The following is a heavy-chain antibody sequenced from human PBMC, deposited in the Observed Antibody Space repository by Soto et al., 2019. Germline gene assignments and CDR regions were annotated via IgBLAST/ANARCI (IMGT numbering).Heavy chain of an antibody. Sequence: PGESLKISCKGSGYSFTSYWISWVRQMPGKGLEWMGRIDPSDSYTNYSPSFQGHVTISADKSISTAYLQWSSLKASDTAMYYCARHLWFGESPTNDSYYYGTDVWGQGTTVSVSS. V-gene: IGHV5-10-1*01. CDR1: GYSFTSYW. D-gene: IGHD3-10*01. J-gene: IGHJ6*02. CDR2: IDPSDSYT. CDR3: ARHLWFGESPTNDSYYYGTDV.